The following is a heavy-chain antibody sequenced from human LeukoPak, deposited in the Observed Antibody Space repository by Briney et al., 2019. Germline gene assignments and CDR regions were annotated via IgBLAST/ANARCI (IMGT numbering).Heavy chain of an antibody. D-gene: IGHD2-15*01. V-gene: IGHV4-59*08. CDR2: IYYSGST. Sequence: SETLSLTCTVSGGSISSYYWSWIRQPPGKGLEWVGYIYYSGSTNYNPSLKSRVTISVDTSKNQFSLKLSSVTAADTAVYYCAGVRYCSGGSCDWDYFDYWGQGTLVTVSS. J-gene: IGHJ4*02. CDR3: AGVRYCSGGSCDWDYFDY. CDR1: GGSISSYY.